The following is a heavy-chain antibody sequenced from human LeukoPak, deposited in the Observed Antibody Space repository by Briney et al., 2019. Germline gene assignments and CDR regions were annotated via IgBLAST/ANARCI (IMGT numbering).Heavy chain of an antibody. CDR1: RFTFNSYA. D-gene: IGHD6-19*01. CDR3: AKPWSSGWYSDY. Sequence: GGSLRLSCAASRFTFNSYAMSWVRQAPGKGLEWVSVIGGSNGITFYVGSVKGRFTISRDNSKDTLYLQMNSLRAEDTAVYYCAKPWSSGWYSDYWGQGTLVTVSS. J-gene: IGHJ4*02. V-gene: IGHV3-23*01. CDR2: IGGSNGIT.